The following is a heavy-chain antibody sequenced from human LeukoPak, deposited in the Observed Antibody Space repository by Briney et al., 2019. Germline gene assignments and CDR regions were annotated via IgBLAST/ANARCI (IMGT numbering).Heavy chain of an antibody. D-gene: IGHD1-26*01. V-gene: IGHV3-23*01. CDR2: ISGSGGST. CDR1: GFTFSSYA. CDR3: AKGGSEWELSGAGDY. J-gene: IGHJ4*02. Sequence: GGSLRLSCAASGFTFSSYAMSWVRQAPGKGLEWVSAISGSGGSTYYADSVKGRFTISRDNSKNTLYLQMNSLRAEDTAVYYCAKGGSEWELSGAGDYWGQGTLVTVSS.